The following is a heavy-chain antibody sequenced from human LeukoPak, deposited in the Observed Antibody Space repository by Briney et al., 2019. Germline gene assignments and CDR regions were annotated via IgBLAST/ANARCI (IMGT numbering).Heavy chain of an antibody. D-gene: IGHD4-17*01. V-gene: IGHV3-23*01. Sequence: GGTLRLSCAASGFTFSSHGMSWVRQAPGKGLEWVSTISGSGGSTYYADSVKGRFTISRDNSKNTLYLQMNSLRAEDTAVYYCAKVHGDYVLRHFDYWGQGTLVTVSS. CDR1: GFTFSSHG. J-gene: IGHJ4*02. CDR3: AKVHGDYVLRHFDY. CDR2: ISGSGGST.